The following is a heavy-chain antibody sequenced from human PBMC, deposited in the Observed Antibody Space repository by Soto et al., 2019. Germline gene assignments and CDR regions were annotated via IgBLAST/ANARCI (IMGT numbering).Heavy chain of an antibody. J-gene: IGHJ4*02. CDR1: GYTFTRYA. Sequence: VSVKVSCKASGYTFTRYAMHWVRQAPGQRLEWMGWINAGNGNTKYSQKFQGRVTITRDTSASTAYMELSSLRSEDTAVYYCAKSATVPAAIAYWGQGTLVTVSS. CDR3: AKSATVPAAIAY. V-gene: IGHV1-3*01. D-gene: IGHD2-2*02. CDR2: INAGNGNT.